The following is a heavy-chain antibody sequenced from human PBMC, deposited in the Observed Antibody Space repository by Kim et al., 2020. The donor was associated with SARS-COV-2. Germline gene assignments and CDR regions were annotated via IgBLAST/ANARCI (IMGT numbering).Heavy chain of an antibody. D-gene: IGHD2-2*01. J-gene: IGHJ6*02. CDR2: ISSSGSTI. Sequence: GGSLRLSCAASGFTFSSYEMNWVRQAPGKGLEWVSYISSSGSTIYYADSVKGRFTISRDNAKNSLYLQMNSLRAEDTAVYYCARGGYQLLWGLYGGGYYYYGMDVWGQGTTVTVSS. CDR3: ARGGYQLLWGLYGGGYYYYGMDV. V-gene: IGHV3-48*03. CDR1: GFTFSSYE.